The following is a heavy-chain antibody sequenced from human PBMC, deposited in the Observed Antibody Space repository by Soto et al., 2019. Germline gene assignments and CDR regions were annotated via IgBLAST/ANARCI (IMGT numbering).Heavy chain of an antibody. CDR2: IYPGDSDT. D-gene: IGHD3-9*01. Sequence: PGESLKISCKGSGYSFTSYWIGWVRQIPGKGLEWMGIIYPGDSDTRYSPSFQGQVTISADKSISTAYLQWSSLKASDTAMYYCARLVTSYDILTGYFDYYGMYVWGQGTTVTVSS. CDR1: GYSFTSYW. CDR3: ARLVTSYDILTGYFDYYGMYV. J-gene: IGHJ6*02. V-gene: IGHV5-51*01.